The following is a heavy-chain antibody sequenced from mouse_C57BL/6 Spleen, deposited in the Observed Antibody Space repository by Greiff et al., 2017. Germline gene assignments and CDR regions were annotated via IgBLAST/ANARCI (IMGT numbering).Heavy chain of an antibody. CDR3: ARSGNYYGRFAY. J-gene: IGHJ3*01. Sequence: EVQLQQSGPELVKPGASVKISCKASGYTFTDYYMNWVKQSHGKSLEWIGDINPNNGGTSYNQKFKSKATLTVDKSSSTAYMELRSLTSEDSAVYYCARSGNYYGRFAYWGQGTLVTVSA. CDR1: GYTFTDYY. V-gene: IGHV1-26*01. CDR2: INPNNGGT. D-gene: IGHD1-1*01.